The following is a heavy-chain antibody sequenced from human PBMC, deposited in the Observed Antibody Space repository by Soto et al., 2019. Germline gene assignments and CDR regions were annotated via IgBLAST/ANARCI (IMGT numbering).Heavy chain of an antibody. CDR2: IYYSGST. CDR3: ARVWGGAFDI. J-gene: IGHJ3*02. Sequence: SSETLSLTCTVSGGSVSSSSYYWGWIRQPPGKGLEWIGSIYYSGSTNYNPSLKSRVTISVGTSKNQFSLKLSSVTAADTAVYYCARVWGGAFDIWGQGTMVTVSS. CDR1: GGSVSSSSYY. V-gene: IGHV4-39*07. D-gene: IGHD3-10*01.